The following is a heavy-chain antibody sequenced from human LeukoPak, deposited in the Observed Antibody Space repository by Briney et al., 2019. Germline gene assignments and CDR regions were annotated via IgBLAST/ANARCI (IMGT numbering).Heavy chain of an antibody. J-gene: IGHJ4*02. D-gene: IGHD1-7*01. V-gene: IGHV3-48*03. CDR1: GFTFSSYE. Sequence: GGSLRLSCAASGFTFSSYEMNWVRQAPGKGLEWVSYISSSGSTKYYADSVKGRFTISRDNAKNSLYLQMNSLRAEDTAVYYCARAHNWKYGTFDYWGQGTLVTVSS. CDR2: ISSSGSTK. CDR3: ARAHNWKYGTFDY.